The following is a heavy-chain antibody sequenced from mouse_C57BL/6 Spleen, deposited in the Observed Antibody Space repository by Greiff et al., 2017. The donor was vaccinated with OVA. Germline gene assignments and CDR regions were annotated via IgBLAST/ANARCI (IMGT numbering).Heavy chain of an antibody. CDR3: ARGDWDFDY. Sequence: VQLQQSGSELVKPGASVKISCKASGYAFSSSWMNWVKQRPGKGLEWIGRIYPGDGDTNYNGKFKGKATLTADKSSSTAYMQLSSLTSEDSAVYFCARGDWDFDYWGQGTTLTVSS. CDR2: IYPGDGDT. V-gene: IGHV1-82*01. D-gene: IGHD4-1*01. CDR1: GYAFSSSW. J-gene: IGHJ2*01.